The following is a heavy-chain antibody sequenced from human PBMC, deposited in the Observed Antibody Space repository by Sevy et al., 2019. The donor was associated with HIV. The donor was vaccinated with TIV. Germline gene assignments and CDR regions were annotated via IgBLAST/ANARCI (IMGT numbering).Heavy chain of an antibody. V-gene: IGHV4-59*13. CDR1: GASISSSYY. D-gene: IGHD5-12*01. CDR2: IYYSGGT. CDR3: AGGGGGDTGYYYSYHGMDV. J-gene: IGHJ6*02. Sequence: SETLSLTCTVSGASISSSYYWNWIRQSPGKGLEWIGCIYYSGGTIYNPSLKSRVTISQDMSRNRFSLNLTSVTAADTGGYYCAGGGGGDTGYYYSYHGMDVWGRGTTVTVSS.